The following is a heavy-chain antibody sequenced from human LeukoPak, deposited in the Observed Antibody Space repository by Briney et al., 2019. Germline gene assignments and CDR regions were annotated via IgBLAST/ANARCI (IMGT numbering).Heavy chain of an antibody. J-gene: IGHJ6*03. CDR2: ITHSGST. V-gene: IGHV4-34*01. CDR1: GGSFSDYY. CDR3: AREKVYYYYYMDV. Sequence: SETLSLTCAVYGGSFSDYYWTWIRQFSGKGLEWIGEITHSGSTNYNPSLKSRVTMSVDTSKNQFSLKLSSVTAADTAVYYCAREKVYYYYYMDVWGKGTTVTVSS.